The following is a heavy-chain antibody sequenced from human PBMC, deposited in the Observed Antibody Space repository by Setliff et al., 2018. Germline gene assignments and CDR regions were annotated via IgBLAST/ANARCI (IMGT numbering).Heavy chain of an antibody. CDR1: GASLRSNN. V-gene: IGHV4-59*08. CDR3: ARAFDSSGYYGESHTHYFDN. CDR2: ISYSGST. J-gene: IGHJ4*02. D-gene: IGHD3-22*01. Sequence: PSETLSLTCTVSGASLRSNNWSWIRQPPGKGLEWIGYISYSGSTNYNPSLKSRVTMSLDKSKNQFSLNLYSVTAADTAVYYCARAFDSSGYYGESHTHYFDNWGQGTLVTVSS.